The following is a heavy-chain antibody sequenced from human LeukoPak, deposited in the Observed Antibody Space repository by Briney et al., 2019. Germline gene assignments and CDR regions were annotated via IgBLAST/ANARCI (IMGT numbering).Heavy chain of an antibody. V-gene: IGHV4-39*01. D-gene: IGHD2-2*01. CDR2: IYDSGST. J-gene: IGHJ4*02. CDR3: ARTYSSTWTGLYFDH. CDR1: GGSISSRSYS. Sequence: SETLSLTCTVSGGSISSRSYSWGWIRQPPGKGLEWIGNIYDSGSTSPNPSLRSRVTMPVDTAKNQFSLKLSSVTAADTAVYYCARTYSSTWTGLYFDHRGQGTLVTVSS.